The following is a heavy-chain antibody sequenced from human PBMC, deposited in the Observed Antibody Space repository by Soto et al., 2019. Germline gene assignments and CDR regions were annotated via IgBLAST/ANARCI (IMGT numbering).Heavy chain of an antibody. CDR3: ARVSGQQPRSSWYYYYYGMDV. CDR1: GGSFSGYY. D-gene: IGHD6-13*01. V-gene: IGHV4-34*01. CDR2: INHSGST. Sequence: SETLSLTCAVYGGSFSGYYWSWIRQPPGKGLEWIGEINHSGSTNYNPSLKSRVTISVDTSKNQFSLKLSSVTAADTAVYYCARVSGQQPRSSWYYYYYGMDVWGQGTTVTVSS. J-gene: IGHJ6*02.